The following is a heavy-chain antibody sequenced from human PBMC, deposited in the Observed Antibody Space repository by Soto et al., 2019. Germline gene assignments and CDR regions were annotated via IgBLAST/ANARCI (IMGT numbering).Heavy chain of an antibody. D-gene: IGHD6-19*01. Sequence: PSETLSLTCTVSGGSINNGDYFWSWIRQPPGKGLEWIGYIYYSGSTHYNPSLKSRVTISVDTSRNQFSLKLSSVTAADTAVYYCARQTAVARTFDPWGQGTLVTVSS. CDR2: IYYSGST. CDR3: ARQTAVARTFDP. J-gene: IGHJ5*02. CDR1: GGSINNGDYF. V-gene: IGHV4-30-4*01.